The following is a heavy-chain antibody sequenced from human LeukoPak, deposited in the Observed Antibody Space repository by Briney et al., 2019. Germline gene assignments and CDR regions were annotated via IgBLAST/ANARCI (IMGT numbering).Heavy chain of an antibody. J-gene: IGHJ2*01. V-gene: IGHV4-34*01. Sequence: SETLSLTCAVYGGSFSGYYWSWIRQPPGKGLEWIGEINHSGSTNYNPSLKSRVTISVDTSKNQFSLKLSSVTAADTAVYYCARPTADAWYFDLWGRGTLVTVSS. CDR1: GGSFSGYY. CDR2: INHSGST. CDR3: ARPTADAWYFDL. D-gene: IGHD1-1*01.